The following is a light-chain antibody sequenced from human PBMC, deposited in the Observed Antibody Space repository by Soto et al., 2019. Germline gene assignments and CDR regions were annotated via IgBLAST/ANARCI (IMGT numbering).Light chain of an antibody. CDR2: WAS. V-gene: IGKV4-1*01. J-gene: IGKJ2*01. CDR3: QQYYTTPPYT. CDR1: QSVLYSSNNKNY. Sequence: DIVMTQSPDSLAVFLGERATINCKSSQSVLYSSNNKNYLAWYQQKAGQPPKLLISWASTRESGVPDRFSGSGSGTDFTLTISSLQAEDVAVYYCQQYYTTPPYTFGQGTKLEIK.